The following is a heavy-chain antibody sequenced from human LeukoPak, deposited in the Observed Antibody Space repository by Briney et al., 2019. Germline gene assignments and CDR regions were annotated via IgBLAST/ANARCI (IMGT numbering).Heavy chain of an antibody. V-gene: IGHV3-21*01. J-gene: IGHJ5*02. Sequence: GGSLRLSCAASGFTFSSYSMNWVRQAPGKGLDWVSSISSSSSYIYYADSVKGRFTISRDNAKNSLYLQMNSLRAEDTAVYYCARDQDDYYGSGSYFDHWGQGTQVTVSS. D-gene: IGHD3-10*01. CDR3: ARDQDDYYGSGSYFDH. CDR1: GFTFSSYS. CDR2: ISSSSSYI.